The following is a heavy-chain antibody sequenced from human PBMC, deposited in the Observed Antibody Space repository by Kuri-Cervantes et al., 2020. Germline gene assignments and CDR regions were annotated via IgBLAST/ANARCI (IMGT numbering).Heavy chain of an antibody. CDR3: ARQGYGSTTPEFDP. Sequence: SETLSLTCTVSDGSISSYYWGWIRQPPGKGLGWIGSIYHSGSTHYNPSLKSRVTISVDTSKNQFSLKLSSVTAADTAVYYCARQGYGSTTPEFDPWGQGTLVTVSS. CDR2: IYHSGST. J-gene: IGHJ5*02. D-gene: IGHD2-2*01. V-gene: IGHV4-59*08. CDR1: DGSISSYY.